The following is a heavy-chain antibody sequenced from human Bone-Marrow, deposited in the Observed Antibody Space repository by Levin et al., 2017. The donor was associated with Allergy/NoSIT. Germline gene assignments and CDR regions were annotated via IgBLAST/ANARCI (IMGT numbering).Heavy chain of an antibody. CDR2: IYYNGST. D-gene: IGHD3-10*01. V-gene: IGHV4-31*03. CDR3: AGGLAGFDGSAMAYDY. J-gene: IGHJ4*02. Sequence: SETLSLTCTVSGASIRSGAYYWSWVRQPPGQGLEWIGYIYYNGSTYFNPSLKSRVSISVDTAKNQFSLKLSSVTAADTADYYCAGGLAGFDGSAMAYDYWGRGSLVTVSS. CDR1: GASIRSGAYY.